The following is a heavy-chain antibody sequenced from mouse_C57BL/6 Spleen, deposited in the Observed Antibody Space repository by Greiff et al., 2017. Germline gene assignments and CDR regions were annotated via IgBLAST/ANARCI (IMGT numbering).Heavy chain of an antibody. J-gene: IGHJ4*01. V-gene: IGHV1-81*01. CDR2: IYPRSGNT. CDR1: GYTFTSSG. Sequence: QVQLQQSGAELARPGASVKLSCKASGYTFTSSGISWVKQRPGQGLEWIGEIYPRSGNTYYNEKFKGKATLTADKSSSTAYMELRSLTSEDSAVYFCAREDYSSGDTMDYWGQGTSVTVSA. CDR3: AREDYSSGDTMDY. D-gene: IGHD2-5*01.